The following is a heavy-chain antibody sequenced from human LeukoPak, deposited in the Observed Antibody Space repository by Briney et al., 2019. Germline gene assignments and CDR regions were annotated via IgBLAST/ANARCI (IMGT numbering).Heavy chain of an antibody. D-gene: IGHD5-24*01. Sequence: SGTLSLTCTVSGGSVSSGSYYWSWIRQPPGKGLEWIGYIYYSVSTNYNPSLKSRVTISVDTSKNQFSLKLSSVTAADTAVYYCARMQRDGYKPPFDYWGQGTLVAVSS. J-gene: IGHJ4*02. CDR2: IYYSVST. V-gene: IGHV4-61*01. CDR1: GGSVSSGSYY. CDR3: ARMQRDGYKPPFDY.